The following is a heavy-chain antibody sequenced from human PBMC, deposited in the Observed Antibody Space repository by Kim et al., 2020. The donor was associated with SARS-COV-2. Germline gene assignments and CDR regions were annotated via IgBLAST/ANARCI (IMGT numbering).Heavy chain of an antibody. CDR3: ARHSRTAAGTWFAFDI. Sequence: GESLKISCKGSGYSFTSYWIGWVRQMPGKGLEWMGIIYPGDSDTRYSPSFQGQVTISADKSIRTAYLQWSSLKASDTAMYYCARHSRTAAGTWFAFDIWGQGTMVTVSS. J-gene: IGHJ3*02. CDR1: GYSFTSYW. V-gene: IGHV5-51*01. D-gene: IGHD6-13*01. CDR2: IYPGDSDT.